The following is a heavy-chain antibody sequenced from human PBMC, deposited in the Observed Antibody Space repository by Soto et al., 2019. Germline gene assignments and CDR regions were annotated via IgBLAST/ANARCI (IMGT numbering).Heavy chain of an antibody. D-gene: IGHD6-13*01. V-gene: IGHV4-59*01. J-gene: IGHJ3*02. CDR2: IDYSGNT. CDR1: NGSISSYY. CDR3: ARVRRYSSRPDAFDI. Sequence: PSETLSLTCTLSNGSISSYYWSWIRQPPGKELEWIGYIDYSGNTDYSPSLKSRVTILIDTSKNQFSLKLKSLTAADTAMYFCARVRRYSSRPDAFDIWGQGTMVTVSS.